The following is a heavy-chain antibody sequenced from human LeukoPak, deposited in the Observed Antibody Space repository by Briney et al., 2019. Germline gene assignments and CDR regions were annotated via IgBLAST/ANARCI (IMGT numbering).Heavy chain of an antibody. D-gene: IGHD3-3*01. CDR3: ARALRLLGGDAFDI. CDR2: IIPIFGTA. CDR1: GGTFSSYA. Sequence: ASVKVSCKASGGTFSSYAISWVRQAPGQGLEWMGGIIPIFGTANYAQKFQGRVTITADESTSTAYMELSSLRSEDTAVYYCARALRLLGGDAFDIWGQGTMVTVSS. J-gene: IGHJ3*02. V-gene: IGHV1-69*13.